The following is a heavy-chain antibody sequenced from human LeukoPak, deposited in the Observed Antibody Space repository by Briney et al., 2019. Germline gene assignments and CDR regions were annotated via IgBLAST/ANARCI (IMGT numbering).Heavy chain of an antibody. CDR2: IYRGGSI. V-gene: IGHV3-53*01. J-gene: IGHJ6*02. D-gene: IGHD6-13*01. Sequence: GGSLRLSCVASGFTVGRNYMSWVRQAPGKGLEWVSVIYRGGSIYYADSVKGRFIISRDNSKNTLYLQMNSLRAEDAAIYYCARDRVYSEYGMDVWGQGTTVTASS. CDR3: ARDRVYSEYGMDV. CDR1: GFTVGRNY.